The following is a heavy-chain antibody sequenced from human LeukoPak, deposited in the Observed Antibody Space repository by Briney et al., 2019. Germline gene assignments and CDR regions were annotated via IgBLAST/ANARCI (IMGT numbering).Heavy chain of an antibody. CDR3: ARGLTNRRVMVDYFDY. CDR2: IHSSGIT. CDR1: GGSISNSY. D-gene: IGHD4/OR15-4a*01. J-gene: IGHJ4*02. V-gene: IGHV4-59*01. Sequence: SETLSLTCTVSGGSISNSYWSWIRQSPGEGLEWIGYIHSSGITIYNPSLKSRLTISLVTSKNQFSLKLTSVTVADTAMYYCARGLTNRRVMVDYFDYWGQGTLVTVSS.